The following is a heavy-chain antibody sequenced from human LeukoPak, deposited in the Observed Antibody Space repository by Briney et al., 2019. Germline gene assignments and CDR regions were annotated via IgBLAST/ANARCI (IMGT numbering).Heavy chain of an antibody. D-gene: IGHD5-12*01. V-gene: IGHV3-23*01. CDR3: TIVAEDY. Sequence: TGGSLRLSCAASGFTFSSYAMSWVRQAPGKGLEWVSAISGSGGSTYYADSVKGRFTISRDNSENTVYLQMNSLRSEDTAVYHCTIVAEDYWGQGTLVTVSS. CDR1: GFTFSSYA. J-gene: IGHJ4*02. CDR2: ISGSGGST.